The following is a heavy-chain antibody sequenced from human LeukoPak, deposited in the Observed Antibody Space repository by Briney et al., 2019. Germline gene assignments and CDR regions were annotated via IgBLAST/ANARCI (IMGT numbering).Heavy chain of an antibody. CDR1: GYTLTELS. D-gene: IGHD3-10*01. Sequence: ASVKVSCKVSGYTLTELSMHWVRQAPGKGHEWMGGFDPEDGETIYAQKFQGRVTMTEDTSTDTAYMELSSLRSEDTAVYYCATDHYGLGSYYYYYYGMDVWGQGTTVTVSS. J-gene: IGHJ6*02. V-gene: IGHV1-24*01. CDR2: FDPEDGET. CDR3: ATDHYGLGSYYYYYYGMDV.